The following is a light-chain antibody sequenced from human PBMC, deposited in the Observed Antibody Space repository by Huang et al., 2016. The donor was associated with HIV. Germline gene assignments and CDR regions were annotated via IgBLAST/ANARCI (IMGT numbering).Light chain of an antibody. CDR2: DAS. CDR3: QQRSNWPPS. CDR1: QSVSSY. J-gene: IGKJ3*01. V-gene: IGKV3-11*01. Sequence: DIVLTQSPATLCLSPGDRGILSCRTSQSVSSYLAWYQQKPGQSPRLLIYDASNRAAGIPARFSGSGSGTDFTLTISSLEPEDFAIYYCQQRSNWPPSFGPGTRVDI.